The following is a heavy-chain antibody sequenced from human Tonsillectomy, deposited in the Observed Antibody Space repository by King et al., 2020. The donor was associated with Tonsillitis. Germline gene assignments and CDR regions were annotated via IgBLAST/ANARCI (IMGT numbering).Heavy chain of an antibody. CDR3: ANLATGY. CDR2: LSHDGSAK. J-gene: IGHJ4*03. Sequence: HVQLVESGGGVVQPGGSLRLSCAASGFRFSDYGMHWVRQAPGKGLACVASLSHDGSAKYYADSVKGRFTISRDNSKKKVYLQMNSLRAEDTAIYYCANLATGY. V-gene: IGHV3-33*05. CDR1: GFRFSDYG.